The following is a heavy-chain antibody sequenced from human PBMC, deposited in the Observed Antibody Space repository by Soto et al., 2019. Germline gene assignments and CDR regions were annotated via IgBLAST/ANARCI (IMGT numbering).Heavy chain of an antibody. CDR1: GFTFSSYS. CDR3: AKKYRGTYPFDY. V-gene: IGHV3-23*01. D-gene: IGHD1-26*01. CDR2: IAGSGGDI. J-gene: IGHJ4*02. Sequence: GGSLRLSCAASGFTFSSYSMNWVRQAPGRGLEWVSSIAGSGGDISYADSVKGRFTISRDNSKNTLYLQMDSLRAEDTAIYYCAKKYRGTYPFDYWGQGTLVTVS.